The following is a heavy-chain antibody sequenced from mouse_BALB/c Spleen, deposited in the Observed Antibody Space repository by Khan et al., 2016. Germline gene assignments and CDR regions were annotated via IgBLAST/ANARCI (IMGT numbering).Heavy chain of an antibody. CDR3: ARVCLDY. J-gene: IGHJ4*01. CDR2: IFPGSGST. CDR1: GYIFSSFW. V-gene: IGHV1-9*01. Sequence: QIQLQQSGAEVMKPGASVKISCKATGYIFSSFWIEWVKQRPGQGIEWIGEIFPGSGSTNYNEKFKGKATVTADTSSNTAYMQLSRLTSEDSAVYYSARVCLDYWGQGTSVTVSS.